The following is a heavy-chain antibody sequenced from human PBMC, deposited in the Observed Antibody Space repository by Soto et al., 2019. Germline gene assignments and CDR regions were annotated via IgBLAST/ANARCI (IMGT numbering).Heavy chain of an antibody. J-gene: IGHJ4*02. CDR3: ASDKGDYCSHLVY. Sequence: QVLLVQSGAEVKKPGSSVKVSCKLSGATFSSYAMSWVRHAPGQGLEWIGGIIHFFGTPNYAQKVQGRVTITADTSTATSYKKLSSLRSDDTAVYYCASDKGDYCSHLVYWGQGTLVAVSS. CDR1: GATFSSYA. CDR2: IIHFFGTP. V-gene: IGHV1-69*06. D-gene: IGHD2-21*01.